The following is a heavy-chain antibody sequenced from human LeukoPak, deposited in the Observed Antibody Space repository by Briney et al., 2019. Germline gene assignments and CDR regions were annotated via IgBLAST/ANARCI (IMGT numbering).Heavy chain of an antibody. Sequence: SETLSLTCAVYGGSFSGYYWSWIRQPPGKGLEWIGEINHSGSTNYNPSLKGRVTISVDTSKNQFSLKLSSVTAADTAVYYCARAHRVRGVIIYSSWFDPWGQGTLVTVSS. J-gene: IGHJ5*02. V-gene: IGHV4-34*01. CDR2: INHSGST. D-gene: IGHD3-10*01. CDR3: ARAHRVRGVIIYSSWFDP. CDR1: GGSFSGYY.